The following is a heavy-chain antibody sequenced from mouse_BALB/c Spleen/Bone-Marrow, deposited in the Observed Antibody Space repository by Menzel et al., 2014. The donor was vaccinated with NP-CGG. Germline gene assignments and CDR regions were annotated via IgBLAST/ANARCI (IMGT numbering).Heavy chain of an antibody. V-gene: IGHV5-6-5*01. CDR2: ISSGGST. CDR3: AREGGTTAHYYAMDY. J-gene: IGHJ4*01. CDR1: GFTFXSYA. D-gene: IGHD1-2*01. Sequence: EVQLVESGGGLVKPGGSLKLSCAASGFTFXSYAMSWVRQTPEKRLEWVASISSGGSTYYPDSVKGRFAISRDNARNILYLQMSSLRSEDTAMYYCAREGGTTAHYYAMDYWGQGTSVTVSS.